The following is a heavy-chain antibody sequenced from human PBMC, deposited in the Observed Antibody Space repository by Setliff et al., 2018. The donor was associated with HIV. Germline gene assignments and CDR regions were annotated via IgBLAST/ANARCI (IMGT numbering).Heavy chain of an antibody. D-gene: IGHD3-22*01. CDR2: IVVGSGNT. V-gene: IGHV1-58*02. Sequence: ASVKVSCKASGFTFTSSAMQWVRQARGQRLEWIGWIVVGSGNTNYAQKFQERVTITRDMSTSTAYMELSSLRSEDTAVYYCAAGYYYDSSGYYQVFDYWGQGSLVTVSS. J-gene: IGHJ4*02. CDR1: GFTFTSSA. CDR3: AAGYYYDSSGYYQVFDY.